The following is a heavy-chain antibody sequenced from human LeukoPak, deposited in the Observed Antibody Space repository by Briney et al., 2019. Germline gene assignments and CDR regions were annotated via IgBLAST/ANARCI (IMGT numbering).Heavy chain of an antibody. Sequence: GGSLRLSCAASGFTFSNYAMFWVRQAPGKGLQWVAAISGGGSPYYPESVKGRFTISRDNSKNTLYPQMNSLRAEDTAIYYCAKDEGGSLEAPYPALDFWGQGTKVTVSS. CDR3: AKDEGGSLEAPYPALDF. V-gene: IGHV3-23*01. CDR2: ISGGGSP. J-gene: IGHJ3*01. D-gene: IGHD2-15*01. CDR1: GFTFSNYA.